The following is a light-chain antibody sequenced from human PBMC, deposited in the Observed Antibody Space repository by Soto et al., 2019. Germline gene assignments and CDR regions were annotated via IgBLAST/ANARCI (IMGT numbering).Light chain of an antibody. CDR2: AIS. V-gene: IGKV2-24*01. Sequence: DIAMTQTPLSPSATLVQPASISCTSSQSIVHSDGNTYLSLLHQRPGQPPRLLIYAISNRFSGVPDRFSGSGAGTDFTLKISRVEAEDVGVYYCMQATQSHTFGLGTQLEMK. CDR1: QSIVHSDGNTY. J-gene: IGKJ2*01. CDR3: MQATQSHT.